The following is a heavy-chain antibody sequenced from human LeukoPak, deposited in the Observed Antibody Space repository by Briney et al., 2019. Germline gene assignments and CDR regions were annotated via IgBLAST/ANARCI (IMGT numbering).Heavy chain of an antibody. CDR1: RFTFSIYS. V-gene: IGHV3-21*01. D-gene: IGHD4-17*01. J-gene: IGHJ3*02. CDR2: ISSSSTYI. Sequence: GGSLRLSCAASRFTFSIYSMNWVRQAPGKGLEWVSSISSSSTYIYYADSVKGRFTISRDNAKNSLYLQMNSLRAEDTAVYYCAREMVTTFAFDIWGQGTMVTVSS. CDR3: AREMVTTFAFDI.